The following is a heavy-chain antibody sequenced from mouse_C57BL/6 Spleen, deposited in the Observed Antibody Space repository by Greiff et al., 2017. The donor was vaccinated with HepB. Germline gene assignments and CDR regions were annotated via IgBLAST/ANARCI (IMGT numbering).Heavy chain of an antibody. CDR2: IDPSDSYT. J-gene: IGHJ4*01. CDR3: ARHGNPTFYYAMGD. Sequence: VQLQQPGAELVMPGASVKLSCKASGYTFTSYWMHWVKQRPGQGLEWIGEIDPSDSYTNYNQKFKGKSTLTVDKSSSTAYMQLSSLTSEDSAVYYCARHGNPTFYYAMGDWGHGASVTVSS. D-gene: IGHD2-1*01. CDR1: GYTFTSYW. V-gene: IGHV1-69*01.